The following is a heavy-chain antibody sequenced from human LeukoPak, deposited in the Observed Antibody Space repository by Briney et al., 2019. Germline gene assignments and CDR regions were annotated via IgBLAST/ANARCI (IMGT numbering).Heavy chain of an antibody. CDR3: AKGTPFDY. V-gene: IGHV3-30*02. CDR1: GFIFRSYD. J-gene: IGHJ4*02. Sequence: GGSQGLLYSSWGFIFRSYDMHLVGRAPGKGLEWVAFIRYDGSNKYYADSVKGGFTISRDNSKNTLYLQMNSLRAEDTAVYYCAKGTPFDYWGQGTLVTVSS. CDR2: IRYDGSNK.